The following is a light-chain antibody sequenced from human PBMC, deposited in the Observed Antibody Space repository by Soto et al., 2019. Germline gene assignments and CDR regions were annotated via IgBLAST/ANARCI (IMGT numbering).Light chain of an antibody. CDR1: QSVSSNY. V-gene: IGKV3-11*01. CDR2: GAS. Sequence: EVVLMQSPDTLSLSPGERATLSCRASQSVSSNYLALYPQQPGQAPRLLIYGASTRATGVPARFSGSGSGTDFTLTISSLEPEDFAVYYCHQRSNWPPDTFGQGTRLEIK. CDR3: HQRSNWPPDT. J-gene: IGKJ5*01.